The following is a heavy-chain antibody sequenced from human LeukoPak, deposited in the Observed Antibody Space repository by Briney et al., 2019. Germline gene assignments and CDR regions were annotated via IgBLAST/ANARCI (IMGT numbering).Heavy chain of an antibody. CDR2: SSAYNDNT. CDR3: ARVHYDILTGYSYFDY. CDR1: GYTFTSYG. V-gene: IGHV1-18*01. D-gene: IGHD3-9*01. J-gene: IGHJ4*02. Sequence: GASVKVSCKASGYTFTSYGISWVRQAPGQGLEWMGWSSAYNDNTNYAQKLQGRVTMTTDTSTSTAYMELRSLRSEDTAVYYCARVHYDILTGYSYFDYWGQGTLVTVSS.